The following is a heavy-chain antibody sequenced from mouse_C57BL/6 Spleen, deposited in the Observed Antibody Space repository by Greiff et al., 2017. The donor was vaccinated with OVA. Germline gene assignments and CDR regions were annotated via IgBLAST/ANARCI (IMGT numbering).Heavy chain of an antibody. CDR1: GYTFTSYW. CDR3: ARISYYGNYDWFAY. V-gene: IGHV1-64*01. Sequence: QVHVKQPGAELVKPGASVKLSCKASGYTFTSYWMHWVKQRPGQGLEWIGMIHPNSGSTNYNEKFKSKATLTVDKSSSTAYMQLSSLTSEDSAVYYCARISYYGNYDWFAYWGQGTLVTVSA. D-gene: IGHD2-1*01. J-gene: IGHJ3*01. CDR2: IHPNSGST.